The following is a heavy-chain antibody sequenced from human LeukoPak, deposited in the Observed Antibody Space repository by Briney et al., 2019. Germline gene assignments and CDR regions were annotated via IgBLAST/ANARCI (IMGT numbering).Heavy chain of an antibody. J-gene: IGHJ3*02. V-gene: IGHV4-61*02. Sequence: SQTLSLTCTVSGGSISSGNYYWSWIRQPAGMGLEWIGRIYTSGSTNYNPSLKSRVTISEDTSKNQVSLKLSSVTAGDTAVYYCARDYGGNSGLDVFDIWGQGTMVTVSS. CDR3: ARDYGGNSGLDVFDI. CDR1: GGSISSGNYY. D-gene: IGHD4-23*01. CDR2: IYTSGST.